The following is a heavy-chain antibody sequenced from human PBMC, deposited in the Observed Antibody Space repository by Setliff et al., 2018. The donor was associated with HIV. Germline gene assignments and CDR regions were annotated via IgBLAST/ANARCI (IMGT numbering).Heavy chain of an antibody. CDR2: ISPYSRIT. CDR1: GCSFTSYG. J-gene: IGHJ6*02. Sequence: ASVKVSCKASGCSFTSYGIGWVRQAPGQGLEWIGWISPYSRITNYAPKFRDRVTMTTETSTNTAYLEVRSLSSDDTAVYYCARGRNYNSGMDVWGQGTTVTVS. V-gene: IGHV1-18*01. D-gene: IGHD3-10*01. CDR3: ARGRNYNSGMDV.